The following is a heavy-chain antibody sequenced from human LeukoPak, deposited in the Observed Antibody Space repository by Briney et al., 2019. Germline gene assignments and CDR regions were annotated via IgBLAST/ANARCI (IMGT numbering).Heavy chain of an antibody. D-gene: IGHD1-26*01. CDR2: VHLNGAT. Sequence: SGTLSLTCAVSGGSITTTNWWSWVRQPPGKGLEWIGEVHLNGATNYNPSLESRFSMSIDKSNNHLSLEVTSVTAADTAMYYCTRESGAFSPFGFWGQGTLVTVSS. J-gene: IGHJ4*02. CDR1: GGSITTTNW. CDR3: TRESGAFSPFGF. V-gene: IGHV4-4*02.